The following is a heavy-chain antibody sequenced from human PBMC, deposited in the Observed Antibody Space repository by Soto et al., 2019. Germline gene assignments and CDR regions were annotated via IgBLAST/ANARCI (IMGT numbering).Heavy chain of an antibody. CDR3: AHSLIGYYYDSSGSNWFDP. D-gene: IGHD3-22*01. CDR1: GFSLSTSGVG. Sequence: QITLKESGPTLVKPTQTLTLTCTFSGFSLSTSGVGVGWLRQPPGKALEWLALIYWDDDKRYSPSLKSRLTITKDTSKNQVVLTMTNMDPVDTATYYCAHSLIGYYYDSSGSNWFDPWGQGTLVTVSS. V-gene: IGHV2-5*02. J-gene: IGHJ5*02. CDR2: IYWDDDK.